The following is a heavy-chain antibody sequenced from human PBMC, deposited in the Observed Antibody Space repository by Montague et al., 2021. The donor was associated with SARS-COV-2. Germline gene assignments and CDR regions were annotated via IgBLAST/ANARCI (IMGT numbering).Heavy chain of an antibody. J-gene: IGHJ3*01. D-gene: IGHD3-3*01. V-gene: IGHV4-34*01. CDR1: SGSFSNYY. CDR2: INHTGSA. CDR3: ARGQVAISGVLIFIRAAGPLDV. Sequence: SETLSLTCAVYSGSFSNYYWTWVRQPPGKGLEWIGEINHTGSASYNPSLKSRVTLSKDTSKNQFSLKLQSLTAADTAVYYCARGQVAISGVLIFIRAAGPLDVWGQGTLVTVSS.